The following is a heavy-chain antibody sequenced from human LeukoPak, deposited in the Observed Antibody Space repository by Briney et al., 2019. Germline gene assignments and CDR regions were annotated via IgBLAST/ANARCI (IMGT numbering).Heavy chain of an antibody. Sequence: SETLSLTCTVPGGSISRYYWSCIRQPPRKGLEWIGYIYYIGSTNYNPSLKSRVTISVETSKNQFSLKLSSVTAADTPVYYCAKSIDESDNWFDPWGQGTLVTVYS. CDR2: IYYIGST. J-gene: IGHJ5*02. CDR3: AKSIDESDNWFDP. D-gene: IGHD2/OR15-2a*01. V-gene: IGHV4-59*01. CDR1: GGSISRYY.